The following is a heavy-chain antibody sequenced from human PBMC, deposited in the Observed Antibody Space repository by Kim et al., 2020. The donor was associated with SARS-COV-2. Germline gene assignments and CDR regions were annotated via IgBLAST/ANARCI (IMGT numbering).Heavy chain of an antibody. J-gene: IGHJ4*02. D-gene: IGHD7-27*01. CDR1: GFTFSSYA. V-gene: IGHV3-30-3*01. Sequence: GGSLRLSCAASGFTFSSYAMHWVRQAPGKGLEWVAVISYDGSNKYYADSVKGRFTISRDNSKNTLYLQMNSLRAEDTAVYYCARVRLGIVSYYFDYWGQGTLVTVSS. CDR2: ISYDGSNK. CDR3: ARVRLGIVSYYFDY.